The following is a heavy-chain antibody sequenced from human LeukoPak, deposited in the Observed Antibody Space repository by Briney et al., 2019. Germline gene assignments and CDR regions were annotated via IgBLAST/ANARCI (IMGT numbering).Heavy chain of an antibody. Sequence: GASVKVSCKASGYTFTGYYMHWVRQAPGQGLEWMGWINPNSGGTNYAQKFQGRVTMTRDTSISTAYMELSRLRSDDTAVYYCARDRVMENYYDSSGYCDYWGQGTLVTVSS. V-gene: IGHV1-2*02. CDR1: GYTFTGYY. CDR3: ARDRVMENYYDSSGYCDY. D-gene: IGHD3-22*01. CDR2: INPNSGGT. J-gene: IGHJ4*02.